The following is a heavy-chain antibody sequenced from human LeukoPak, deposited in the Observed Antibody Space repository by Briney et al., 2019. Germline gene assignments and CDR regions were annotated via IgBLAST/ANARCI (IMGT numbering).Heavy chain of an antibody. J-gene: IGHJ5*02. CDR3: ARDGDDFWSGYYTVWFNP. V-gene: IGHV4-59*01. CDR2: IYYSGST. Sequence: SETLSLTCTVSGGSISCYYWSWIRQSPGKGLEWIGYIYYSGSTNYNPSLKSRVTISVDTSKNQFSLKLSSVTAADTAVYYCARDGDDFWSGYYTVWFNPWGQGTLVTVSS. CDR1: GGSISCYY. D-gene: IGHD3-3*01.